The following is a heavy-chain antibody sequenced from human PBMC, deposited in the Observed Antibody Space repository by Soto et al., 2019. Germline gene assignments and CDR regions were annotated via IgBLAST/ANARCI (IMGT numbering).Heavy chain of an antibody. CDR2: IYPGDSDT. CDR3: VRTSSNSFDY. J-gene: IGHJ4*02. CDR1: GYSFTSYW. Sequence: GESLKISCKGSGYSFTSYWIAWVRQMPGKGLEWMGIIYPGDSDTRYSPSFQGRVTTSADKSISTAYLQWSSLGASDTAIYYCVRTSSNSFDYWGQGTLVTVSS. V-gene: IGHV5-51*01. D-gene: IGHD4-4*01.